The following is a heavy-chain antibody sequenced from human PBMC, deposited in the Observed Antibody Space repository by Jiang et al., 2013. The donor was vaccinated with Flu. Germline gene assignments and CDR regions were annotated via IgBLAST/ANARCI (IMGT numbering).Heavy chain of an antibody. J-gene: IGHJ4*02. D-gene: IGHD2-15*01. V-gene: IGHV4-39*07. CDR2: IYYSGST. Sequence: PGLVKPSETLSLTCTVSGGSISSSSYYWGWIRQPPGKGLEWIGSIYYSGSTYYNPSLKSRVTISVDTSKNQFSLKLSSLTAADTAVYYCAREPSIVEPFDYWGQGTLVTVSS. CDR1: GGSISSSSYY. CDR3: AREPSIVEPFDY.